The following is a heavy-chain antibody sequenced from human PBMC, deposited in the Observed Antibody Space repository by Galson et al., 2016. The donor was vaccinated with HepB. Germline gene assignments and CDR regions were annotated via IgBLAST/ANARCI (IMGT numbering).Heavy chain of an antibody. CDR3: ARGASMIRAVLPRWFDP. CDR1: GGFISNNY. D-gene: IGHD3-10*01. J-gene: IGHJ5*02. Sequence: ETLSLTCSVSGGFISNNYWIWIRQPPGRGLEWIGHVYYNGNTKYNPSLNSRVTISVDLSKNQFSLKLGSVTAADTAVYYCARGASMIRAVLPRWFDPWGPGTLVTVSS. V-gene: IGHV4-59*12. CDR2: VYYNGNT.